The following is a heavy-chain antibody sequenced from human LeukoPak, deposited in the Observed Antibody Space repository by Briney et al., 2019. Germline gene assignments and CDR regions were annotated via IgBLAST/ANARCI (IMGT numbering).Heavy chain of an antibody. CDR1: GYTFTGYY. CDR3: ARGGVRTAASSLGY. J-gene: IGHJ4*01. Sequence: ASVKVSCKASGYTFTGYYIHWVRQAPGQGLEWMGWISPNSGGTNSAQKFQGRVSMTRDTSISTAYMELTRLRSGDTAVYYCARGGVRTAASSLGYWGQGTLVTVSS. D-gene: IGHD6-13*01. CDR2: ISPNSGGT. V-gene: IGHV1-2*02.